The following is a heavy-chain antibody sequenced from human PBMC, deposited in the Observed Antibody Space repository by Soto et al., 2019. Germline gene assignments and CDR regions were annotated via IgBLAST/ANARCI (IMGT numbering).Heavy chain of an antibody. CDR1: GFTFSSYA. CDR2: ISYDGSNK. J-gene: IGHJ6*02. CDR3: ARDRGDGGSGSYYRVLRKYYYGMDV. V-gene: IGHV3-30-3*01. Sequence: GGSLRLSCAASGFTFSSYAMHWVRQAPGKGLEWVAVISYDGSNKYYADSVKGRFTISRDNSKNTLYLQMNSLRAEDTAVYYCARDRGDGGSGSYYRVLRKYYYGMDVWGQGTTVTVSS. D-gene: IGHD3-10*01.